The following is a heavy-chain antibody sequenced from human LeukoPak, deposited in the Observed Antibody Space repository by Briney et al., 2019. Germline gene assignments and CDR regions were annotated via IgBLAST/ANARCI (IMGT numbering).Heavy chain of an antibody. J-gene: IGHJ6*02. CDR1: GGTFSSYA. V-gene: IGHV1-69*13. Sequence: ASVKVSCKAPGGTFSSYAISWVRQAPGQGLEWMGGIIPIFGTANYAQKFQGRVTITADESTSTAYMELSSLRSEDTAVYYCARAPLYTVVAAPYYYYGMDVWGQGTTVTVSS. D-gene: IGHD2-15*01. CDR2: IIPIFGTA. CDR3: ARAPLYTVVAAPYYYYGMDV.